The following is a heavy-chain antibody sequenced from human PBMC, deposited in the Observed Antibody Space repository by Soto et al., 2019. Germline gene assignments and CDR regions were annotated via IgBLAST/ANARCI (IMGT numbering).Heavy chain of an antibody. Sequence: SETLSLTCTVSGGSISSSSYYWGWIRQPPGKGLEWIGSIYYSGSTYYNQSLKSRVTISVDTSKKQFSLKLSSVTAADTAVYYCARGPKLDYGDYVDYWGQGTLVTVSS. CDR2: IYYSGST. V-gene: IGHV4-39*01. J-gene: IGHJ4*02. D-gene: IGHD3-16*01. CDR1: GGSISSSSYY. CDR3: ARGPKLDYGDYVDY.